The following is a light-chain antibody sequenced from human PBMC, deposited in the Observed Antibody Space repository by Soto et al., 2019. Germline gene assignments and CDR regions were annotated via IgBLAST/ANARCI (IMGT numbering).Light chain of an antibody. CDR2: ENN. CDR1: SSNIGNNY. V-gene: IGLV1-51*02. Sequence: QSVLTQPPSVSAAPGQKVTISCSGSSSNIGNNYVSWYQQFPGTAPKLLIYENNKRPSGIPDRFSASKSGTSATLAITGLQTGDEADYYCGTWDSSLSAGVFGGGTQLTVL. CDR3: GTWDSSLSAGV. J-gene: IGLJ3*02.